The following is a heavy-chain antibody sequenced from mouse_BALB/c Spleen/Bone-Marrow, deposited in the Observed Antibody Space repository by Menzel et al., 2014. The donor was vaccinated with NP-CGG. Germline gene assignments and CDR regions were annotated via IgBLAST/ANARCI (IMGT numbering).Heavy chain of an antibody. CDR1: GYSFTSYW. V-gene: IGHV1S82*01. CDR3: ARVPVYVIYASWFSY. CDR2: IHPSDSET. Sequence: VKLMESGAELVRPGASVKLSCKASGYSFTSYWMNWVKQRPGQGLEWIGMIHPSDSETRLNQKFKDKATLTVDKSSSTASMHLSSPSYVDSPVYYSARVPVYVIYASWFSYLGQGTLFTVSA. J-gene: IGHJ3*01. D-gene: IGHD1-1*01.